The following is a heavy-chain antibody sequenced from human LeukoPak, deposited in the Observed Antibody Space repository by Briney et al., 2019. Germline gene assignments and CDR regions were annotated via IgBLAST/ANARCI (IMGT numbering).Heavy chain of an antibody. CDR3: ARGPTYGSRSDFLES. V-gene: IGHV3-48*04. D-gene: IGHD3-10*01. J-gene: IGHJ4*02. CDR1: GFYFGGHA. CDR2: ITYGSDTI. Sequence: GGSLRLSCVASGFYFGGHAMHWLRQAPGKGLEWVAYITYGSDTIFYADSVKGRFTVSTDNAKNSLYLQMNSLRVEDTAVYYCARGPTYGSRSDFLESWGLGTLVTVSS.